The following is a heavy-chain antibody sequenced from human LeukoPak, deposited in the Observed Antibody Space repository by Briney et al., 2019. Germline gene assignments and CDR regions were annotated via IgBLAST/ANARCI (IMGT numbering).Heavy chain of an antibody. CDR2: ISGSGGST. Sequence: GGSLRLSCAASGFTFSSYAMSWVRQAPGKGLEWVSAISGSGGSTYYADSVKGRFTISRDNSKNTLYLQMNSLRAEDTAVYYCAKSVYYDSSGYYSYYYGMDVWDQGTTVTVSS. J-gene: IGHJ6*02. CDR1: GFTFSSYA. D-gene: IGHD3-22*01. V-gene: IGHV3-23*01. CDR3: AKSVYYDSSGYYSYYYGMDV.